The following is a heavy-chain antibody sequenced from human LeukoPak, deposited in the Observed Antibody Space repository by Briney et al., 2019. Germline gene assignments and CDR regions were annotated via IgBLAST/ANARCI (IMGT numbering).Heavy chain of an antibody. CDR3: ARRGSGWLGGFDY. Sequence: SKTLSLTCTVSGGSISSSSSYWGWIRQPPGKGLEWIGSIYYSGSTYYNPSLKSRVTISVDTTKNQFSLKLSSVTAADTAVYYCARRGSGWLGGFDYWGQGTLVTVSS. J-gene: IGHJ4*02. D-gene: IGHD6-19*01. CDR2: IYYSGST. V-gene: IGHV4-39*01. CDR1: GGSISSSSSY.